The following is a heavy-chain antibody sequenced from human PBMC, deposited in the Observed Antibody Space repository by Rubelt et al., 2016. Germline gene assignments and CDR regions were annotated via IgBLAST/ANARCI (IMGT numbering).Heavy chain of an antibody. CDR1: GYTFTSYY. CDR2: INPSGGST. J-gene: IGHJ4*02. D-gene: IGHD6-19*01. CDR3: AREGLAVAHDY. Sequence: QVQLVQSGAEVKKPGASVKVSCKASGYTFTSYYMPWVRQAPGQGLEWMGIINPSGGSTSYAQKFPGRVTMTRDTSTSTVYMELSSLRSEDTAVYYCAREGLAVAHDYWGQGTLVTVSS. V-gene: IGHV1-46*01.